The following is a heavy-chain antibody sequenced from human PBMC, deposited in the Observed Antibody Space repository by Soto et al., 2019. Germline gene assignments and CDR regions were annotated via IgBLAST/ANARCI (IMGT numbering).Heavy chain of an antibody. CDR2: ISDSGSNT. J-gene: IGHJ4*01. D-gene: IGHD3-3*01. CDR3: ANPGDFGIIVEWGY. V-gene: IGHV3-23*01. Sequence: GGSLRLSCAAFGLKISSSSMNWVRQAPGRGLEWVAYISDSGSNTLYADSVKGRFTISRDNSKSTLYLQMNSLTVDDTAIYYCANPGDFGIIVEWGYWGKGILVTVSS. CDR1: GLKISSSS.